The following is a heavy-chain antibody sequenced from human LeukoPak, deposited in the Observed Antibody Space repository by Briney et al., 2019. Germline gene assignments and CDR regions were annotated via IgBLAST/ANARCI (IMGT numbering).Heavy chain of an antibody. Sequence: SETLSLTCTVSGGSISSGGYYCSWIRQHPGKGLEWIGYIYYSGSTYYNPSLKSRVTISVDTSKNQFSLKLSSVTAADTAVYYCARELSSSWFYIDYWGQGTLVTVSS. V-gene: IGHV4-31*03. CDR3: ARELSSSWFYIDY. J-gene: IGHJ4*02. CDR1: GGSISSGGYY. D-gene: IGHD6-13*01. CDR2: IYYSGST.